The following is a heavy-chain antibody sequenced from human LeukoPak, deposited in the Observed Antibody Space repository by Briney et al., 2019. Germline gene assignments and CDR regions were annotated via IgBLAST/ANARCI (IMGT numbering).Heavy chain of an antibody. Sequence: ASVKVSCKVSGYTLTELSMHWVRQAPGKGLEWKGGFDPEDGETIYAQKFQGRVTMTEDTSTDTAYMELSSLRSEDTAVYYCATWAGAAAGTHDAFDIWGQGTMVTVSS. CDR2: FDPEDGET. CDR3: ATWAGAAAGTHDAFDI. V-gene: IGHV1-24*01. J-gene: IGHJ3*02. D-gene: IGHD6-13*01. CDR1: GYTLTELS.